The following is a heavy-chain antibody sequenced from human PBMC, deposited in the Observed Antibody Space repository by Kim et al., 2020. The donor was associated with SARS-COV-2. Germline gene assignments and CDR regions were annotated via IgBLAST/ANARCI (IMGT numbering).Heavy chain of an antibody. Sequence: YPPAVKRRISINPDTSKKQYSLRLNSVTPEDTAVYYCARGAVPVAGSLDYWGQGTLVTVSS. V-gene: IGHV6-1*01. CDR3: ARGAVPVAGSLDY. J-gene: IGHJ4*02. D-gene: IGHD6-19*01.